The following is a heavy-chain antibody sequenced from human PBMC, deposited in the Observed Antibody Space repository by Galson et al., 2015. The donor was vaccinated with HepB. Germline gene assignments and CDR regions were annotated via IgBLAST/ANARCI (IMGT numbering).Heavy chain of an antibody. Sequence: SVKVSCKASGYTFTSYGISWVRQAPGQGLEWMGWISAYNGNTNYAQKLQGRVTMTTDTSTSTAYMELRSLRSDDTAVYYCARDLVVPAAIQGGLDYWGQGTLVTVSS. CDR3: ARDLVVPAAIQGGLDY. CDR2: ISAYNGNT. V-gene: IGHV1-18*01. D-gene: IGHD2-2*02. J-gene: IGHJ4*02. CDR1: GYTFTSYG.